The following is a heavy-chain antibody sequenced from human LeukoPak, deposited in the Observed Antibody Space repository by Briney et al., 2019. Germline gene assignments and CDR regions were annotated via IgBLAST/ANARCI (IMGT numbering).Heavy chain of an antibody. CDR2: IYYSGST. CDR3: ARYFAVAGCFDY. Sequence: SQTLSLTCTVSGGSISSGGYYWSWIRQPPGKGLEWIGYIYYSGSTNYNPSLKSRVTISVDTSKNQFSLKLSSVTAADTAVYYCARYFAVAGCFDYWGQGTLVTVSS. D-gene: IGHD6-19*01. J-gene: IGHJ4*02. CDR1: GGSISSGGYY. V-gene: IGHV4-61*08.